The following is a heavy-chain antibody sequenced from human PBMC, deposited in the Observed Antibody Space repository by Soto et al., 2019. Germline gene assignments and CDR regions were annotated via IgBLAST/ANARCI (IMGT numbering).Heavy chain of an antibody. CDR2: LSGTGSNT. Sequence: PGGSLRLSCAASGFAFSNHAMSWVRQAPGKGLEWVSGLSGTGSNTFYADSVRGRFTISRDNSNNTVYLQMSSLRVDDTAVYYCARDEKYYGSGTYYRGPFDSWGQGTLVTVSS. D-gene: IGHD3-10*01. V-gene: IGHV3-23*01. CDR1: GFAFSNHA. J-gene: IGHJ4*02. CDR3: ARDEKYYGSGTYYRGPFDS.